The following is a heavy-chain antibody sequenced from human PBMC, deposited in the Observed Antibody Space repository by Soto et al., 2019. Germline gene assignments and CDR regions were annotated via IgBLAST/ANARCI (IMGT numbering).Heavy chain of an antibody. CDR1: GYTFTSYG. CDR2: ISAYNGNT. J-gene: IGHJ4*02. CDR3: ARDGVDCSSTSCYRNLYFDY. D-gene: IGHD2-2*02. V-gene: IGHV1-18*01. Sequence: GASVKVSCKASGYTFTSYGISWVRQAPGQGLEWMGWISAYNGNTNYAQKLQGRVTMTTDTSTSTAYMELRSLRSDDTAVYYCARDGVDCSSTSCYRNLYFDYGGQGTLVTVS.